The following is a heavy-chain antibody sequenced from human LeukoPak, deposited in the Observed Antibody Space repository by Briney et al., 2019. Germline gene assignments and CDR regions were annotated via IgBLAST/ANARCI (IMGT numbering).Heavy chain of an antibody. CDR3: ARLTRSRGGFDY. CDR1: GGSISSSSYY. D-gene: IGHD6-13*01. Sequence: KPSETLSLTCTVSGGSISSSSYYWGWIRQPPGKGLEWIGNIYYSGSTYYNPSLRSRVTISVDTSKNQFSLKLSSVTAADTAVYFCARLTRSRGGFDYWGQGTLVTVSS. V-gene: IGHV4-39*01. CDR2: IYYSGST. J-gene: IGHJ4*02.